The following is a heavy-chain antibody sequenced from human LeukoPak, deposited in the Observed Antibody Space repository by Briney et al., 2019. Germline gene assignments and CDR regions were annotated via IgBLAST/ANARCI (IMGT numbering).Heavy chain of an antibody. D-gene: IGHD6-13*01. CDR2: IVYAGTNK. J-gene: IGHJ4*02. Sequence: GGSLRLSCAASGFTFSTYAMHWVRQAPGKGLEWVALIVYAGTNKYYADSVKGRFAISRDNSNNTLYLQMNSLKLDDTAVYYCARIGYSSSCFDYWGQGTLVTVSS. CDR3: ARIGYSSSCFDY. V-gene: IGHV3-30*09. CDR1: GFTFSTYA.